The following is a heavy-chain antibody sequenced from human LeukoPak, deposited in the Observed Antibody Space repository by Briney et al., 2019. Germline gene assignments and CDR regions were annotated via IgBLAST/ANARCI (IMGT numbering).Heavy chain of an antibody. CDR3: ARDTRIAVANWFDP. CDR1: GGSISSSSYY. CDR2: IYYSGST. D-gene: IGHD6-19*01. V-gene: IGHV4-39*07. Sequence: SETLSLTCTVSGGSISSSSYYWGWIRQPPGKGLEWIGSIYYSGSTYYNPSLKSRVTISVDTSKNQFSLKLSSVTAADTAVYYCARDTRIAVANWFDPWGQGTLVTVSS. J-gene: IGHJ5*02.